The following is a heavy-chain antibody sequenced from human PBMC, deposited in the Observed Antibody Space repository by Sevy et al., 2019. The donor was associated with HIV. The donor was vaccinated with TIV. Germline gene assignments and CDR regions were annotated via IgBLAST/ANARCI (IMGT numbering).Heavy chain of an antibody. Sequence: GGSLRLSCAASGFAFSNYYAMHWVRQAPGKGLEWVALISYDGSDTYYADSVKGRFTVSRDNFKNTLFLQMNSQTTEDTAVYYCARPRANYVDHYFFYAMDVWGQGTTVTVSS. J-gene: IGHJ6*02. CDR2: ISYDGSDT. D-gene: IGHD4-17*01. CDR1: GFAFSNYYA. V-gene: IGHV3-30-3*01. CDR3: ARPRANYVDHYFFYAMDV.